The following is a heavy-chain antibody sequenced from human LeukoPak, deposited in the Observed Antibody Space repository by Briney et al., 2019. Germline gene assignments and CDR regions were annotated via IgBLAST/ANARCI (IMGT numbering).Heavy chain of an antibody. CDR3: AVNEYCSGGSCYLVDY. CDR1: GYTFNTYG. J-gene: IGHJ4*02. CDR2: ISGSNGNT. D-gene: IGHD2-15*01. V-gene: IGHV1-18*01. Sequence: ASVKVSCKASGYTFNTYGISWVRQAPGQGLEWMGWISGSNGNTHYGPKLQGRGTMTTDTSTSTAYMELRSLRSDDTAVYYCAVNEYCSGGSCYLVDYWGQGTLVTVSS.